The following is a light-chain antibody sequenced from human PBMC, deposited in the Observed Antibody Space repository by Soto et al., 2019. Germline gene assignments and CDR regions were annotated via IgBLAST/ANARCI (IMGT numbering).Light chain of an antibody. J-gene: IGKJ1*01. CDR3: QQYNNWPRT. Sequence: EIVMTQSPATLSVSPGERATLSCRASQSVNSNLAWYHQKPGQAPRLLIYGASTRATGIPARFSGSGSGTDFTLTISSLQYEDFAVYYCQQYNNWPRTFGQGTKVDIK. CDR2: GAS. CDR1: QSVNSN. V-gene: IGKV3-15*01.